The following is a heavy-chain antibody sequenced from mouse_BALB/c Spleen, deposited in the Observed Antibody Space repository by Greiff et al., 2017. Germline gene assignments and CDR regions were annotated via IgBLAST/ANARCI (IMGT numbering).Heavy chain of an antibody. CDR1: GFNIKDYY. CDR3: NAYYGSSYYFDY. CDR2: IDPENGDT. D-gene: IGHD1-1*01. Sequence: EVQLQQSGAELVRSGASVELSCTASGFNIKDYYMHWVKQRPEQGLEWIGWIDPENGDTEYAPKFQGKATMTADTSSNTAYLQLSSLTSEDTAVYYCNAYYGSSYYFDYWGQGTTLTVSS. J-gene: IGHJ2*01. V-gene: IGHV14-4*02.